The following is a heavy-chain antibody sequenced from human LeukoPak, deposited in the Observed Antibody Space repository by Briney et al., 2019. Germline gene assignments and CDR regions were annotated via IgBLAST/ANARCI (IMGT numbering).Heavy chain of an antibody. J-gene: IGHJ3*02. CDR2: ISYDGSNK. CDR3: ARGGYDHDAFDI. CDR1: GFTFSSYA. D-gene: IGHD5-12*01. V-gene: IGHV3-30*01. Sequence: PGGSLRLSCAASGFTFSSYAMHWVRQAPGKGLEWVAVISYDGSNKYYADSVKGRFTISRDNSKNTLYLQMNSLRAEDTAVYYCARGGYDHDAFDIWGQGTMVTVSS.